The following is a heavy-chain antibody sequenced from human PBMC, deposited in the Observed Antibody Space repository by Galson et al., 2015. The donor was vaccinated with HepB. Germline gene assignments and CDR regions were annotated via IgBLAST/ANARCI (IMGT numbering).Heavy chain of an antibody. CDR1: GGSFSGYY. CDR3: ARGALYYYDSSDYDAFDI. Sequence: ETLSLTCAVYGGSFSGYYWSWIRQPPGKGLEWIGEINHSGSTNYNPSLKSRVTISVDTSKNQFSLKLSSVTAADTAVYYCARGALYYYDSSDYDAFDIWGQGTMVTVSS. V-gene: IGHV4-34*01. CDR2: INHSGST. J-gene: IGHJ3*02. D-gene: IGHD3-22*01.